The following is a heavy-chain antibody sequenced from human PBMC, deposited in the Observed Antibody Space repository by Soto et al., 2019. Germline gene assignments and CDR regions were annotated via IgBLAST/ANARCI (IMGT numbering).Heavy chain of an antibody. CDR3: ARTSFVGRRYYSGRDV. V-gene: IGHV5-51*01. Sequence: PGAAQKISWEASGYTSTCYWIGWVRQLPGKGLERMWIIYPGDSDTRYSPSFQCQVTISADKSITTASLHCNSLKASDTAMYYCARTSFVGRRYYSGRDVWGQGTTVTVSS. D-gene: IGHD3-16*01. J-gene: IGHJ6*02. CDR2: IYPGDSDT. CDR1: GYTSTCYW.